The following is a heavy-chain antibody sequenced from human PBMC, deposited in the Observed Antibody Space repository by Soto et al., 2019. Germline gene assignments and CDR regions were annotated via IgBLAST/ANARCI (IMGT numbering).Heavy chain of an antibody. V-gene: IGHV3-11*01. CDR3: VRRRDYCDY. CDR2: ISNRGSST. Sequence: QVQLVESGGGLVKPGGSLRLSCAASGFTFSDYYMSWIRQAPGKGLEWVSFISNRGSSTDDADSVKGRLTSSRDNAKNSLYLQMNILRAEDTAVYYCVRRRDYCDYWGQGTLVTVSS. J-gene: IGHJ4*02. CDR1: GFTFSDYY.